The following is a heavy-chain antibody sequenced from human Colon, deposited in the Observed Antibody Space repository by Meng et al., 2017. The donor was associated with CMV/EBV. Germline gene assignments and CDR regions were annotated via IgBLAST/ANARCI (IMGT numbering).Heavy chain of an antibody. CDR2: INQSGST. V-gene: IGHV4-34*01. CDR3: AREAGPFFGVIVYDS. D-gene: IGHD3-3*01. Sequence: QGQLHQWGAGLLKTSATLSLTCGVSGGSLSGYYWTWIRQSPGKGLEWIGEINQSGSTNYNPSLKSRVTVSVDTSKNQFSLRVTSVTAADSALYYCAREAGPFFGVIVYDSWGQGTLVTVSS. CDR1: GGSLSGYY. J-gene: IGHJ4*02.